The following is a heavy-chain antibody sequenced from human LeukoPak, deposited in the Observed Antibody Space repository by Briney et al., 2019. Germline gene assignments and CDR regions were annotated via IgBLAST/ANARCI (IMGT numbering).Heavy chain of an antibody. Sequence: SETLSLTCAVYGGSFSGYYWSWIRQPPGKGLEWIGEINHSGSTNYNPSLKSRVTTSVDTSKNQFSLKLSSVTAADTAVYYCARARRYCSSTSCYFNWFDPWGQGTLVTVSS. V-gene: IGHV4-34*01. J-gene: IGHJ5*02. CDR1: GGSFSGYY. CDR3: ARARRYCSSTSCYFNWFDP. D-gene: IGHD2-2*01. CDR2: INHSGST.